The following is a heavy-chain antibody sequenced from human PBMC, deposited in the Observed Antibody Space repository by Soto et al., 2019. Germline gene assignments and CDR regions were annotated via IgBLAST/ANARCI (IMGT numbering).Heavy chain of an antibody. CDR2: ISSRSSTM. CDR3: AIHGSGSRY. CDR1: GFTFSESS. V-gene: IGHV3-48*01. D-gene: IGHD3-10*01. J-gene: IGHJ4*02. Sequence: EVQLVESGGGLVQPGGSLRLSCAASGFTFSESSMNWVRQATGTGLEWVSYISSRSSTMFYADSVRGRFTISRDNAKNSLYLQMNSLRAEDTAVYYCAIHGSGSRYWGQGTLVTVSS.